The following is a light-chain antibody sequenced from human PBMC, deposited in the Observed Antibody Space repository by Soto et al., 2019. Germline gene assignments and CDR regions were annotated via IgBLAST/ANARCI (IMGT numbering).Light chain of an antibody. Sequence: AIRMTQSPSSFSASTGDRVTITCRASQGISSYLAWYQQKPGKAPKLLIYAASTLQSGVPSRFSGSGSGTDFTLTISCLQSEDFATYYCQQYYSYPRTSGQGTKLDIK. CDR1: QGISSY. V-gene: IGKV1-8*01. CDR2: AAS. J-gene: IGKJ1*01. CDR3: QQYYSYPRT.